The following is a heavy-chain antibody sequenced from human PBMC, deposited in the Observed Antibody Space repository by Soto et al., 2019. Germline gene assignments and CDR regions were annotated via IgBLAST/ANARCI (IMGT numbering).Heavy chain of an antibody. CDR1: GFTFSSYG. V-gene: IGHV3-30*18. Sequence: QVQLVESGGGVVQPGRSLRLSCAASGFTFSSYGMHWVRQAPGKGLEWVAVISCDGSNKYYADSVKGRFTISRDNSKNTLHLQKNSMRDEDTAVYCCEKSSLGGWYVNYWGQGTLVTVSS. J-gene: IGHJ4*02. CDR3: EKSSLGGWYVNY. D-gene: IGHD6-19*01. CDR2: ISCDGSNK.